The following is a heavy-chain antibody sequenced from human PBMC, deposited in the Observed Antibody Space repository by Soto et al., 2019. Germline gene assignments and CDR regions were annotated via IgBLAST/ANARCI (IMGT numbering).Heavy chain of an antibody. J-gene: IGHJ6*02. V-gene: IGHV1-69*06. CDR3: AREARLSSSGYFHGMDV. D-gene: IGHD3-16*01. CDR2: VTPIVGST. CDR1: GGTFSNSG. Sequence: VKVSCKAFGGTFSNSGISWVRQAPGRGLEWMGGVTPIVGSTNYAQKFQGRVTITADKSTSTLYMELRSLTSDDTAVYYCAREARLSSSGYFHGMDVWGQGTTVTVSS.